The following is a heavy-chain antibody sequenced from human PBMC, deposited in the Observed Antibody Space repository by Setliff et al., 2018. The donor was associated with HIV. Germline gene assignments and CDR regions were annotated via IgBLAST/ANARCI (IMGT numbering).Heavy chain of an antibody. CDR2: INPFGGTT. CDR1: GYTFTAYN. D-gene: IGHD1-26*01. V-gene: IGHV1-46*01. CDR3: ARARGIVAAVHY. Sequence: ASVKVSCKASGYTFTAYNMHWVRQAPGQGLEWMGIINPFGGTTTYAQKFQDRVTITADESTSTTYMELSSLRSEDTAVYYCARARGIVAAVHYWGQGTLVTVSS. J-gene: IGHJ4*02.